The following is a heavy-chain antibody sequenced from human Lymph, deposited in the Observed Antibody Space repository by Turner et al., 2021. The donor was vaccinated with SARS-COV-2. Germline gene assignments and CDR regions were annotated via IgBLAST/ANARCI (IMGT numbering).Heavy chain of an antibody. CDR1: AFTFTSFA. CDR3: AKDAGYFIAVAAGGNFFDN. D-gene: IGHD6-19*01. J-gene: IGHJ4*02. V-gene: IGHV3-23*01. CDR2: LSGYSTNT. Sequence: EVQLLESGVGLVQPAGSLILSSAASAFTFTSFAMTLVRQAPGKGLEWGSALSGYSTNTYYADDVKDRFTISRDNSRNTLYLEMNSLRVEDTAVYYCAKDAGYFIAVAAGGNFFDNWGQGTLVTVSS.